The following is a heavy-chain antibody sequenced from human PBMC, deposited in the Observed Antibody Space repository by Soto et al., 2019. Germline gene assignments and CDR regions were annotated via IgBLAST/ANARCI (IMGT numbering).Heavy chain of an antibody. CDR3: AFSAALWSGYLDY. V-gene: IGHV3-23*01. CDR2: ISGSGGST. D-gene: IGHD3-3*01. Sequence: EVQLLESGGGLVQPGGSLRLSCAASGFTFSSYAMSWVRQAPGKGLEWVSAISGSGGSTYYADSVKGRFTISRDNSKNTLYLQMNSLIAEDTAVYYFAFSAALWSGYLDYWGQGTLVTVSS. J-gene: IGHJ4*02. CDR1: GFTFSSYA.